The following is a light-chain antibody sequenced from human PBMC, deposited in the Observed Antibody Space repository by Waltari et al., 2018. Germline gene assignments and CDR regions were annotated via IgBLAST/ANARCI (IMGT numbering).Light chain of an antibody. Sequence: QSALTQPASVSGSPGQSITIPCTGTRSDVWRYNHVTWYQQLPGKAPTTIIYDASKRPSGVSNRFSGSKSGNTASLTISGLQAEDEADYYCSSYTSSVLFGGGTKLTVL. V-gene: IGLV2-14*03. CDR2: DAS. J-gene: IGLJ2*01. CDR1: RSDVWRYNH. CDR3: SSYTSSVL.